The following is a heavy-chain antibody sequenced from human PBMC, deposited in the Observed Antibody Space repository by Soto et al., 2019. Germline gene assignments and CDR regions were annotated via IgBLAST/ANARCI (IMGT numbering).Heavy chain of an antibody. D-gene: IGHD3-10*01. J-gene: IGHJ6*02. CDR2: IYYSGST. Sequence: SETLSLTCTVSGGSISSGGYYWSWIRQHPGKGLEWIGYIYYSGSTYYNPSLKSRVTISVDTSKNQFSLKLSSVTAADTAVCYCARADSYYGSGSYENYYYYGMDVWGQGTTVTVSS. CDR1: GGSISSGGYY. CDR3: ARADSYYGSGSYENYYYYGMDV. V-gene: IGHV4-31*03.